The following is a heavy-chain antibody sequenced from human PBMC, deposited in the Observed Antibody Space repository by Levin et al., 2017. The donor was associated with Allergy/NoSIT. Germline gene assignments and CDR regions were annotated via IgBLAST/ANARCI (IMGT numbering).Heavy chain of an antibody. D-gene: IGHD2-21*01. Sequence: PGESLKISCAASGFTFSSYAMHWVRQAPGKGLEWVAVISYDGSNKYYADSVKGRFTISRDNSKNTMYLQMNSLRAEDTAVYYCARDEDGDSDYWGQGTLVTVSS. J-gene: IGHJ4*02. V-gene: IGHV3-30-3*01. CDR2: ISYDGSNK. CDR3: ARDEDGDSDY. CDR1: GFTFSSYA.